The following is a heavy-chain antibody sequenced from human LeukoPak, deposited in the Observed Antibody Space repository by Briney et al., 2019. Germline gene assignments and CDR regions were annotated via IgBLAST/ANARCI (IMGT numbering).Heavy chain of an antibody. Sequence: ASVKVSCKASGYTFTGYYMHWVRQAPGQGLEWMGWINPNSGGTNYAQKFQGRVTMTRDTSISTAYMELSRLRSDDTAVYYCARDDRGYYAYIWGSYRYTGLDYWGQGTLVTVSS. V-gene: IGHV1-2*02. CDR3: ARDDRGYYAYIWGSYRYTGLDY. CDR1: GYTFTGYY. J-gene: IGHJ4*02. CDR2: INPNSGGT. D-gene: IGHD3-16*02.